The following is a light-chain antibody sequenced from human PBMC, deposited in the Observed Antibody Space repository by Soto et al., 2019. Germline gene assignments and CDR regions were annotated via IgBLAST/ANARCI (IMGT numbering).Light chain of an antibody. V-gene: IGKV3-20*01. CDR1: QSVSSSY. J-gene: IGKJ2*01. CDR2: GAS. Sequence: EIVLTQSPGTLSLSPGERATLSCRASQSVSSSYLAWYQQKPGQAPRLLIYGASSRATGIPDRFSGSGSGTDFTLTISILEPEDFAVYYCQQYGSSWYTFGQGTKQEIK. CDR3: QQYGSSWYT.